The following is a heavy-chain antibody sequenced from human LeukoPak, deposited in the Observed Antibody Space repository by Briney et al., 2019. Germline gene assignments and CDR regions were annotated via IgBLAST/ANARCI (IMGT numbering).Heavy chain of an antibody. V-gene: IGHV1-69*05. CDR1: GGTFSSYA. CDR2: IIPIFGTA. CDR3: ARDSYDSSGYLLYYFDY. Sequence: ASVKVSCKASGGTFSSYAISWVRQAPGQGLEWMGRIIPIFGTANYAQKFQGRVTITTDESTSTAYMELSSLRSEDTAVYHCARDSYDSSGYLLYYFDYWGQGTLVTVSS. D-gene: IGHD3-22*01. J-gene: IGHJ4*02.